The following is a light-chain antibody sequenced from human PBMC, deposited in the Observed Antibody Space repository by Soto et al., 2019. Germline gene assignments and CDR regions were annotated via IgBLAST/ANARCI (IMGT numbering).Light chain of an antibody. Sequence: QLVLTQSPSASASLGASVKLTCTLSSGHSSYAIAWHQQQPEKGPRYLMKLNSDGSHSKGDGIPDRFSGSSSGAERYLTISSLQSEVEADYYCQTWGTGLVVFGGGTNVTVL. J-gene: IGLJ2*01. V-gene: IGLV4-69*01. CDR2: LNSDGSH. CDR1: SGHSSYA. CDR3: QTWGTGLVV.